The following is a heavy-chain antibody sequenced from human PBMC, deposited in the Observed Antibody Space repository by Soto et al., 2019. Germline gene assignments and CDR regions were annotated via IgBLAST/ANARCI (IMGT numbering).Heavy chain of an antibody. J-gene: IGHJ4*02. Sequence: SQTLSLTCAISGDSVSSNSAAWNWIRQPPSRGLEWLGRTYYRSKWYNDYAVSVKSRITINPDTSKNQFSLQLNSVTPEDTAVYYCAGGISDIVVVPAATFDYWGQGTLVTSPQ. V-gene: IGHV6-1*01. CDR1: GDSVSSNSAA. CDR2: TYYRSKWYN. D-gene: IGHD2-2*01. CDR3: AGGISDIVVVPAATFDY.